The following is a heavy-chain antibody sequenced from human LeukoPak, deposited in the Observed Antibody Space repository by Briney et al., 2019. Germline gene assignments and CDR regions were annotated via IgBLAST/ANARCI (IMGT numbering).Heavy chain of an antibody. CDR3: ARDVLRGDSSGYHGDY. J-gene: IGHJ4*02. Sequence: ASVKVSCKASGYTFTGYYMHWVRQAPGQGLEWMGWINPNSGGTNYAQKFQGRVTMTRDTSISTAYMELSRLRSDDTAVYYCARDVLRGDSSGYHGDYWGQGTLVTVSS. CDR1: GYTFTGYY. V-gene: IGHV1-2*02. D-gene: IGHD3-22*01. CDR2: INPNSGGT.